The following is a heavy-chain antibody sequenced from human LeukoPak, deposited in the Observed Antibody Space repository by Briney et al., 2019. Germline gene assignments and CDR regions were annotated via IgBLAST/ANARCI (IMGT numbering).Heavy chain of an antibody. CDR1: GFTFGDYA. J-gene: IGHJ4*02. CDR3: TRSNSHGYSVGFNY. D-gene: IGHD5-18*01. V-gene: IGHV3-49*03. CDR2: IRSKAYGGTT. Sequence: GGSLRLSCTASGFTFGDYAMSWFRQAPGKGLEWVGFIRSKAYGGTTEYAASVKGRFTISRDDSKSIAYLQMNSLKTEDTAVYYCTRSNSHGYSVGFNYWGQGTLVTVSS.